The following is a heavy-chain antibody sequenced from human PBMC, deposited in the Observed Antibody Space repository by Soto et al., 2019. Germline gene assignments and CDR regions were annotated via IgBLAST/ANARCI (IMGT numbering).Heavy chain of an antibody. CDR3: ARMFHCSGGTCPFDY. CDR1: GFSLSTSGMR. J-gene: IGHJ4*02. V-gene: IGHV2-70*04. Sequence: SGPTLVNPTQTLTLTCTFSGFSLSTSGMRVSWIRQPPGKALEWLARIDWDDDKFYNTSLKTRLTISKDSSKNQVVLTMTNMDPVDTATYYCARMFHCSGGTCPFDYWVQGAVATVSS. D-gene: IGHD2-15*01. CDR2: IDWDDDK.